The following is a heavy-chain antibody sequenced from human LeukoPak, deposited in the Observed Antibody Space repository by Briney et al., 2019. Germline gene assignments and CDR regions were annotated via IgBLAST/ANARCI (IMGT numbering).Heavy chain of an antibody. CDR2: ISSSSSYI. V-gene: IGHV3-21*01. J-gene: IGHJ4*02. CDR3: ARDQGWPVVPAPGLDY. CDR1: GFTFSDHY. D-gene: IGHD2-2*01. Sequence: GGSLRLSCAASGFTFSDHYMDWVRQTPGKGLEWVSSISSSSSYIYYADSVKGRFTISRDNAKNSLYLQMNSLRAEDTAVYYCARDQGWPVVPAPGLDYWGQGTLVTVSS.